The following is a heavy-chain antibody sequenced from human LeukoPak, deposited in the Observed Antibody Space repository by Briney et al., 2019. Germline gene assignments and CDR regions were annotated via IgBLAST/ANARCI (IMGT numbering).Heavy chain of an antibody. CDR2: IKQDGSEK. J-gene: IGHJ4*02. CDR1: GFTFSNAW. V-gene: IGHV3-7*01. D-gene: IGHD1-14*01. CDR3: ARVTPYGVGLY. Sequence: GGSLRLSCAASGFTFSNAWMSWVRQAPGKGLEWVANIKQDGSEKYYVDSVKGRFTISRDNAKNSLYLQMNSLRAEDTAVYYCARVTPYGVGLYWGQGTLVTVSS.